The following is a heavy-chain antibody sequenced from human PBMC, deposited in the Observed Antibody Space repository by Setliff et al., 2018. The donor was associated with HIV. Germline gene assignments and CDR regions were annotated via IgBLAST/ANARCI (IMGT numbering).Heavy chain of an antibody. CDR3: ARGVNSGTYWGYYYYMDV. D-gene: IGHD1-26*01. V-gene: IGHV4-4*08. CDR2: VSASGTT. Sequence: PSETLSLTCSVSGGSMSRVYWTWIRQPPGKGLEWIGYVSASGTTKYNPSLQSRVTISGDSSKNQFSLRLSSVTAADTAVYYCARGVNSGTYWGYYYYMDVWGKGTTVTVSS. J-gene: IGHJ6*03. CDR1: GGSMSRVY.